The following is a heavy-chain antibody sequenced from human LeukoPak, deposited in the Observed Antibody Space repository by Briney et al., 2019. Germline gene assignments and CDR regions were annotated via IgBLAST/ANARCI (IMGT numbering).Heavy chain of an antibody. CDR1: GYSISSGYY. V-gene: IGHV4-38-2*02. CDR3: ARLRRSLGGPDY. Sequence: SETLSLTCTVSGYSISSGYYWGWIRQPPGKGLEWIGSIYHSGSTSYNPSLKSRVTISVDTSKNQFSLKLSSVTAADTAVYYCARLRRSLGGPDYWGQGTLVTVSS. D-gene: IGHD3-10*01. CDR2: IYHSGST. J-gene: IGHJ4*02.